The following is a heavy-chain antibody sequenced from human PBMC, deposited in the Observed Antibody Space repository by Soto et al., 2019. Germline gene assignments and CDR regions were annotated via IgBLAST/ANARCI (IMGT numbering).Heavy chain of an antibody. CDR1: VFTCSSYS. D-gene: IGHD3-10*01. J-gene: IGHJ4*02. Sequence: PVGSLRLSCSSSVFTCSSYSMTWVRQAPGKGLEWVSGISDSGGNTWYADSVKGRFTISRDNSKNTLFLQMNSLRAEDTAVYFCSKWSGLGEEWGKGNLVNVSS. CDR2: ISDSGGNT. CDR3: SKWSGLGEE. V-gene: IGHV3-23*01.